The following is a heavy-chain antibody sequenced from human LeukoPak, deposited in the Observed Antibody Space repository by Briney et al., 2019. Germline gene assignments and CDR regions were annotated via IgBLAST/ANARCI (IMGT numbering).Heavy chain of an antibody. D-gene: IGHD3-16*01. J-gene: IGHJ6*04. CDR3: ARDISARRLDV. Sequence: GGSLRLSCAASGFTFRNHGMHWVRQAPGKGLEWVAVIWYDGSNQYYADSVKGRYTISRDNSKNMLYLQMNSLRAEDTAVYYCARDISARRLDVWGKGTTVTVSS. CDR1: GFTFRNHG. V-gene: IGHV3-33*01. CDR2: IWYDGSNQ.